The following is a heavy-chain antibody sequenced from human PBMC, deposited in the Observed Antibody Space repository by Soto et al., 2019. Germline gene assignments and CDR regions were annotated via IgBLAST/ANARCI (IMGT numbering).Heavy chain of an antibody. V-gene: IGHV1-69*08. CDR1: GGTFSSYT. CDR2: ILPILGIA. Sequence: QVQLVQSGAEVKKPGSSVKVSCKASGGTFSSYTISWVRQAPGQGLEWMGRILPILGIANYAQKFQGRVTITADKSTSTAYMELSSLRSEDTAVYYCARDAVYCSGGSCYPNWFDPWGQGTLVTVSS. J-gene: IGHJ5*02. D-gene: IGHD2-15*01. CDR3: ARDAVYCSGGSCYPNWFDP.